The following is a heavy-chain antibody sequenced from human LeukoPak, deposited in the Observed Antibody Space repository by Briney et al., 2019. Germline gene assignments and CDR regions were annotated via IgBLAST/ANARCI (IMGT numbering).Heavy chain of an antibody. V-gene: IGHV3-30*04. CDR2: ISYDGSNK. CDR3: ARDEGGGDLDY. Sequence: GGSLRLSCAASGFTFSSYAMHWVRQAPGKGLEWVAVISYDGSNKYYADSVKGRFTISRDNSKNTLYLQMNSLRAEDTAVYYCARDEGGGDLDYWGQGTLVTVSS. J-gene: IGHJ4*02. D-gene: IGHD2-21*02. CDR1: GFTFSSYA.